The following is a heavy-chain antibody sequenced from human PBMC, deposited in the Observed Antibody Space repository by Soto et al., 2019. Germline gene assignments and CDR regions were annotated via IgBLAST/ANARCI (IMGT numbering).Heavy chain of an antibody. J-gene: IGHJ4*02. V-gene: IGHV3-23*01. D-gene: IGHD3-3*01. CDR2: ISGSGGST. CDR1: GFTFSSYA. CDR3: AKSGDMNYDFWSGYSY. Sequence: EVQLLESGGGLVQPGGSLRLSCAAAGFTFSSYAMSWVRQAPGKGLEWVSGISGSGGSTKYADSVKGRFTISRDNSKNPLYLQMNSLRVEDTAVYYCAKSGDMNYDFWSGYSYWGQGTLVTVSS.